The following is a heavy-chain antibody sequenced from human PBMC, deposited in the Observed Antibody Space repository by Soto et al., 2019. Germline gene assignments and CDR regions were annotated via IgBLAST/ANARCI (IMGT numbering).Heavy chain of an antibody. Sequence: QVQLQQWGAGLLKPSETLSLTCAVYGGSFSGYYWSWIRQPPGKGLEWIGEINHSGSTNYNPSLKSRVTIAVDTSKNQFSMRLSSVTAADTAVYYCAREKVGATIADYWGQGTLVTVSS. V-gene: IGHV4-34*01. D-gene: IGHD1-26*01. J-gene: IGHJ4*02. CDR1: GGSFSGYY. CDR3: AREKVGATIADY. CDR2: INHSGST.